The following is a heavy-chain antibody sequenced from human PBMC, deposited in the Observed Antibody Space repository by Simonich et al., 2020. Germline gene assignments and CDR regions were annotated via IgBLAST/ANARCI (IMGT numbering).Heavy chain of an antibody. Sequence: EVQLVESGGGLVQPGRSLRLSCAASGFTFDDYAMHWVRQAPGKGLEVVSGISWNRGSIGYADSVKGRFTISRDNAKNSLYLQMNSLRAEDTALYYCAKDIAAAGAEYFQHWGQGTLVTVSS. V-gene: IGHV3-9*01. CDR1: GFTFDDYA. CDR3: AKDIAAAGAEYFQH. CDR2: ISWNRGSI. D-gene: IGHD6-13*01. J-gene: IGHJ1*01.